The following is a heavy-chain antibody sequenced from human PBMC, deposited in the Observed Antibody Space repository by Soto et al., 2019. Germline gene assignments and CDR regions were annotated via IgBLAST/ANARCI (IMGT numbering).Heavy chain of an antibody. V-gene: IGHV3-64*01. Sequence: GGSLRLSCAASGFTFSSYAMHWVRQAPGKGLEYVSAISSNGGSTYYANSVEGRFTISRDNSKNTLYLQMGSLRAEDMAVYYCARGPERYCTNGVCYLGAFDIWGQGTMVTVSS. CDR3: ARGPERYCTNGVCYLGAFDI. CDR2: ISSNGGST. CDR1: GFTFSSYA. D-gene: IGHD2-8*01. J-gene: IGHJ3*02.